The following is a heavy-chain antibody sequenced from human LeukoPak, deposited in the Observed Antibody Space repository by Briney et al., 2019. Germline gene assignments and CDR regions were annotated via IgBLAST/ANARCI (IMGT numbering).Heavy chain of an antibody. Sequence: APVKVSCKAAGYTFNSHYIHWVRQAPGQGLVWMGIVNPSGGSTRFSQKFQGRVSMATDVSTGTVYMELSSLRSEDTALYYCARAPNYYDSNGYYSYYMDAWGKGTTVTVS. CDR1: GYTFNSHY. D-gene: IGHD3-22*01. CDR3: ARAPNYYDSNGYYSYYMDA. J-gene: IGHJ6*03. V-gene: IGHV1-46*02. CDR2: VNPSGGST.